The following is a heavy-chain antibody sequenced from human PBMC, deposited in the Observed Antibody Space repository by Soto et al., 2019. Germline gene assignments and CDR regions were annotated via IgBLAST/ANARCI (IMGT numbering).Heavy chain of an antibody. CDR3: AKEGSSWPRAVGTNWFDP. Sequence: EVQLLESGGGLVQPGGSLRLSCAASGFTFSSYAMSWVRQAPGKGLEWVSAISGSGGSTYYADSVKGRFTISRDNSKNTLYLQMNSLRAEDTAVYYCAKEGSSWPRAVGTNWFDPWGQGTLVTVSS. CDR2: ISGSGGST. V-gene: IGHV3-23*01. J-gene: IGHJ5*02. CDR1: GFTFSSYA. D-gene: IGHD6-13*01.